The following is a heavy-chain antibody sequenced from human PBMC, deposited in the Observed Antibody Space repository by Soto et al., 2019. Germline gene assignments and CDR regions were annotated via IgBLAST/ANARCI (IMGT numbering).Heavy chain of an antibody. D-gene: IGHD2-15*01. CDR3: TRQLTRIFLVIEAATTEICTVP. CDR2: IRSKAYGGTT. Sequence: LEWVGFIRSKAYGGTTEYAASVKGRFTISRDDSKSIAYLQMNSLKTEDTAVYYCTRQLTRIFLVIEAATTEICTVPRDQGPPVT. J-gene: IGHJ5*02. V-gene: IGHV3-49*02.